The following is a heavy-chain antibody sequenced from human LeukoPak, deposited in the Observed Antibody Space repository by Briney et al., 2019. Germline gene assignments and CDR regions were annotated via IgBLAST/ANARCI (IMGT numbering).Heavy chain of an antibody. CDR3: ARDTIVVVPAARGGGWYYYMDV. Sequence: SETLSLTCTVSGGSFSSGDYYWSWIRQPPGRGLEWIGYIYYSGSTYYNPSLKSRVTISVDTSKNQFSLKLSSVTAADTAVYYCARDTIVVVPAARGGGWYYYMDVWGKGTTVTVSS. CDR2: IYYSGST. D-gene: IGHD2-2*01. J-gene: IGHJ6*03. CDR1: GGSFSSGDYY. V-gene: IGHV4-30-4*08.